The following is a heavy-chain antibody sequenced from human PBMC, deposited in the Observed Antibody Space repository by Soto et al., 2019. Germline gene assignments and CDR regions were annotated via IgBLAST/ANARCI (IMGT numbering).Heavy chain of an antibody. CDR3: ARDRPVYSSPWSWFDP. V-gene: IGHV1-69*01. D-gene: IGHD6-13*01. CDR2: IIPIFGTA. Sequence: QVQLVQSGAEVKKPGSSVKASCKASGGTFSSYAISWVRQAPGQGLEWMGGIIPIFGTANYAQKFQGRVTITADESTSTAYMELSSLRSEDTAVYYCARDRPVYSSPWSWFDPWGQGTLVTVSS. J-gene: IGHJ5*02. CDR1: GGTFSSYA.